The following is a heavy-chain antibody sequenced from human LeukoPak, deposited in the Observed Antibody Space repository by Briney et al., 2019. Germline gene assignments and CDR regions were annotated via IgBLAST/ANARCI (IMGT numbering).Heavy chain of an antibody. CDR1: GGSLSSGSYY. V-gene: IGHV4-39*07. Sequence: SETLSLTCTVSGGSLSSGSYYWVWIRQPPGKGLEWIGTIYYSGTTYYNPSLKSRVTISVDTSKNQFSLRLSSVTAADTAVYYCAREVDAAAAYNWFDPWGQGTLVPVSS. CDR3: AREVDAAAAYNWFDP. J-gene: IGHJ5*02. D-gene: IGHD2-2*01. CDR2: IYYSGTT.